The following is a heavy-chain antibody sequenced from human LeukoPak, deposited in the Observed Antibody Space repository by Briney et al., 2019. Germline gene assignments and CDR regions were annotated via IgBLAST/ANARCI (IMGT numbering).Heavy chain of an antibody. CDR2: ISGSGGST. V-gene: IGHV3-23*01. CDR3: ANTYSGSLVDY. J-gene: IGHJ4*02. CDR1: GFTFSSYS. D-gene: IGHD1-26*01. Sequence: GGSLRLSCAASGFTFSSYSMTWVRQAPGKGLEWVSAISGSGGSTYYADSVKGRFTISRDNSKNTLYLQMNSLRAEDTAVYYCANTYSGSLVDYWGQGTLVTVSS.